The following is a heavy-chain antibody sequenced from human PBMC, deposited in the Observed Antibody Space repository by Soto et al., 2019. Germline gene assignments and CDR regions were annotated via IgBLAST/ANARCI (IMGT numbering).Heavy chain of an antibody. V-gene: IGHV1-46*01. CDR2: INPSGGST. CDR1: GYTFTSYY. CDR3: ARVSQSRNYYYGMDV. J-gene: IGHJ6*02. Sequence: ASVKVSCKASGYTFTSYYMHWVRQAPGQGLEWMGIINPSGGSTSYAQKFQGRVTMTRDTSTSTVYMELSSLRSEDTAVYYCARVSQSRNYYYGMDVWGQGTTVTVSS.